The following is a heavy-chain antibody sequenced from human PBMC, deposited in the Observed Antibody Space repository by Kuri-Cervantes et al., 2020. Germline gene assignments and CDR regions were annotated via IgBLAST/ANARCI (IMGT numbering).Heavy chain of an antibody. J-gene: IGHJ6*02. CDR2: INPSGGST. CDR1: GYTFTSYY. D-gene: IGHD3-22*01. CDR3: ARSDYYDSSGLSPSMDV. V-gene: IGHV1-46*01. Sequence: ASVKVSCKASGYTFTSYYMHWVRQAPGQGLEWMGIINPSGGSTSYAQKFQGRVTMTRDTSTSTVYMELSSLRSEDTAVYYCARSDYYDSSGLSPSMDVWGQGTTVTVSS.